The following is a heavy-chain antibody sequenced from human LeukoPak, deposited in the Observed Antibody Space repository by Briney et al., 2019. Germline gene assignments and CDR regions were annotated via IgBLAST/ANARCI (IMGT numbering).Heavy chain of an antibody. Sequence: GGSLRLSSAASGFIFSRYAMTWVRQAPGKGLEWVSSISGSGGSTYYADSVKGRFTISRDTSKSTLYLQMSSLRAEDTAVYYCAKRSGDSYFLDSWGQGTLVTVSS. CDR2: ISGSGGST. CDR1: GFIFSRYA. V-gene: IGHV3-23*01. J-gene: IGHJ4*02. D-gene: IGHD2-15*01. CDR3: AKRSGDSYFLDS.